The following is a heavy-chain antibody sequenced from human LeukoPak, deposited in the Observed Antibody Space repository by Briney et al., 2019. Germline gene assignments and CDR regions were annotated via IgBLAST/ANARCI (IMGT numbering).Heavy chain of an antibody. Sequence: GGSLRLSCAASGFTFDDYAMHWVRQAPGKGLEWVSGISWNSGSIGYADSVKGRFAISRYNPGNTLHLQMNSLRVEDTGVYYCARVIGGSSGYYHFDFWGQGVLVTVSS. J-gene: IGHJ4*02. CDR1: GFTFDDYA. CDR2: ISWNSGSI. V-gene: IGHV3-9*01. D-gene: IGHD3-22*01. CDR3: ARVIGGSSGYYHFDF.